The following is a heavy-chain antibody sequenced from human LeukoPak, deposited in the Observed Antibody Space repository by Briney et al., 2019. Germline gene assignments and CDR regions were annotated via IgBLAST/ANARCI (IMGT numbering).Heavy chain of an antibody. D-gene: IGHD3-22*01. Sequence: RPGGSLRLSCAASGFTFSTYGMTWVRQAPGKGLEWVSNISGGGGSTSYAESVKGRFTTSRDNSKNTLYLQMNSLKVEDTAVYYCARRRGADSSGYSSDYWGQGTLVTVSS. CDR2: ISGGGGST. J-gene: IGHJ4*02. CDR3: ARRRGADSSGYSSDY. CDR1: GFTFSTYG. V-gene: IGHV3-23*01.